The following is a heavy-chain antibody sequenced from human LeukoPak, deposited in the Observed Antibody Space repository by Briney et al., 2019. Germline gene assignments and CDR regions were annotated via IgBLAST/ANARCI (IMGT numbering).Heavy chain of an antibody. CDR3: ARASQLWSAYDY. CDR2: IYSGGST. CDR1: GFTVSSNY. D-gene: IGHD5-18*01. J-gene: IGHJ4*02. V-gene: IGHV3-66*01. Sequence: GGSLRLSCAASGFTVSSNYMSWVRQAPGKGLEWVSVIYSGGSTYYADSVRGRFTISRDNSKNTLYLQMNSLRAEDTAVYYCARASQLWSAYDYWGQGTLVTVSS.